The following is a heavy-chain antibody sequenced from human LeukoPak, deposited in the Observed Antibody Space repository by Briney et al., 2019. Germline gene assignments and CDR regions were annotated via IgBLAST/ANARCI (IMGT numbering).Heavy chain of an antibody. CDR1: GFTFSSCA. Sequence: PGGSLRLSCAASGFTFSSCAMSWVRQAPGKGLEWVSAISGSGVSTYYADSVKGRLTISRDNSKNTLYLQMNSLRAEDTALYYCAKSALTYSSDSRAFDIWGQGTMVTVSS. CDR2: ISGSGVST. V-gene: IGHV3-23*01. CDR3: AKSALTYSSDSRAFDI. D-gene: IGHD3-22*01. J-gene: IGHJ3*02.